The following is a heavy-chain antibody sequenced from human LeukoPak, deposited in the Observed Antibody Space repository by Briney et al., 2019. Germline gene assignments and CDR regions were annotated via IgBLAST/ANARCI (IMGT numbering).Heavy chain of an antibody. CDR2: IYSDRST. J-gene: IGHJ4*02. D-gene: IGHD1-26*01. CDR3: ARESGSYSQYFDY. Sequence: GGSLRLSCAASGFTVSNNYMSWVRQAPGKGLGWVSVIYSDRSTYYADSVKGRFTISRDNSKNTLYLQMNSLRAEDTAVYYCARESGSYSQYFDYWGQGTLVTVSS. V-gene: IGHV3-53*01. CDR1: GFTVSNNY.